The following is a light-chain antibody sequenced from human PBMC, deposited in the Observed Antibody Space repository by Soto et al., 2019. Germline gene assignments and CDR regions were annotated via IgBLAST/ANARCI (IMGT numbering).Light chain of an antibody. CDR1: QSVGGN. CDR2: GAS. V-gene: IGKV3-15*01. CDR3: QQYNKWPFT. Sequence: EILMTQSPASLSLSPGERATLSCRASQSVGGNLAWYQQKPGQGPRLLIYGASTRATGIPARFSGSGSGTGFTLTISSLQSEDFAVYYRQQYNKWPFTFGPGTKVDIK. J-gene: IGKJ3*01.